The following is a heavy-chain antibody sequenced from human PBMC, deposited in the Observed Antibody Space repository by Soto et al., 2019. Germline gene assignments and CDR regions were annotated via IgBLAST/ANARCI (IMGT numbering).Heavy chain of an antibody. CDR1: GYTFTNYY. CDR2: INPNSDST. V-gene: IGHV1-46*03. Sequence: ASVKVSCKPSGYTFTNYYMHWVRQAPGQGLEWMGIINPNSDSTSYAQKFQGRVTMTRDTSSSTVYMELTSLRSEDTAMYYCTRARQPHLDSGYFDIWVQGTLVTVSS. CDR3: TRARQPHLDSGYFDI. D-gene: IGHD1-1*01. J-gene: IGHJ4*02.